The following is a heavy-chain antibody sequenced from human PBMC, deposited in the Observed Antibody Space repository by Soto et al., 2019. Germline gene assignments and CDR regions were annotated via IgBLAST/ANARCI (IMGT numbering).Heavy chain of an antibody. CDR2: INAGNGNT. CDR1: GYTFTSYA. CDR3: AREEGGMITFGGEPWYYFDY. Sequence: QVPLVQSGAEVKKPGASVKVSCKASGYTFTSYAMHWVRQAPGQRLEWMGWINAGNGNTKYSQKFQGRVTITRDTSASTAYMELSSLRSEDTAVYYCAREEGGMITFGGEPWYYFDYWGQGTLVTVSS. D-gene: IGHD3-16*01. V-gene: IGHV1-3*01. J-gene: IGHJ4*02.